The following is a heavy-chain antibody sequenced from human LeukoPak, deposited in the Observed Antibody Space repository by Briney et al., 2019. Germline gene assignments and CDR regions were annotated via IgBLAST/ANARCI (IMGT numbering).Heavy chain of an antibody. CDR1: GYIFINHG. V-gene: IGHV1-18*01. CDR2: ISAYNGRT. J-gene: IGHJ5*01. CDR3: GRWAPNPNDS. Sequence: ASVKVSCKASGYIFINHGISCVRHAPGQGVEWMGWISAYNGRTQFAPKFKDRVTMSTDTSTTTAYMKLRRLTSDDTAVYYSGRWAPNPNDSWGQGTLVTVSS.